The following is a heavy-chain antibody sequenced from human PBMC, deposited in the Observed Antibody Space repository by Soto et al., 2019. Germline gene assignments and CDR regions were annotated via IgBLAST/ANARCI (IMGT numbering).Heavy chain of an antibody. Sequence: QVQLVESGEGVVQPGRSLRLSCAASGFTLSIYGMHWVRQAPGKGLEWVSVISYDGSNKKYADSVKGRFTISRDNSKNMLYLEMNSLRTEDTAVYYCAKDSGQWLAAGVFDYWGQGTLVTVSS. V-gene: IGHV3-30*18. CDR3: AKDSGQWLAAGVFDY. CDR2: ISYDGSNK. J-gene: IGHJ4*02. D-gene: IGHD6-19*01. CDR1: GFTLSIYG.